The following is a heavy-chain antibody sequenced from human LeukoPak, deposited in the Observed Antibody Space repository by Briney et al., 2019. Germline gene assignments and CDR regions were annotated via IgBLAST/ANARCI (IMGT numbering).Heavy chain of an antibody. CDR3: ARLATYYYGSGSSWFDP. CDR1: GGSISSGGYY. V-gene: IGHV4-61*02. CDR2: IYTSGST. D-gene: IGHD3-10*01. J-gene: IGHJ5*02. Sequence: SETLSLTCTVSGGSISSGGYYWSWIRQPAGKGLEWIGRIYTSGSTNYNPSLKSRVTTSVDTSKNQFSLKLSSVAAADTAIYYCARLATYYYGSGSSWFDPWGQGTLVTVSS.